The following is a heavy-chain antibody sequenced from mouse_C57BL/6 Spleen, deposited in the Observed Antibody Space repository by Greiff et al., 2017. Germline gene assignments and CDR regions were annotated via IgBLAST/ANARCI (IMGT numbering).Heavy chain of an antibody. J-gene: IGHJ2*01. V-gene: IGHV1-52*01. CDR1: GYTFTSYW. D-gene: IGHD1-1*02. Sequence: VQLQQPGAELVRPGPSVKLSCKASGYTFTSYWMHWVKQRPLQGLEWIGNIEPSDSDTHYNQKFKDKATLTVDKTSRTADMQLSSLTSEVSAGYCGGRGYSLYWCDYWGQGTILTVSS. CDR3: GRGYSLYWCDY. CDR2: IEPSDSDT.